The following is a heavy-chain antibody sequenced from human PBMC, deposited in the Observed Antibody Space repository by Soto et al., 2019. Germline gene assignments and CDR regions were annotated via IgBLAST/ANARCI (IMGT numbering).Heavy chain of an antibody. D-gene: IGHD6-19*01. CDR2: IYTSGST. V-gene: IGHV4-4*07. Sequence: SETLSLTCTVSGGSISSYYWSWIRQPAGKGLEWIGRIYTSGSTNYNPSLKSRVTMSVDTSKNQFSLKLSSVTAADTAVYYCAREQWLVQGGSVYYYYGMDVWGQGTTVTVSS. CDR1: GGSISSYY. J-gene: IGHJ6*02. CDR3: AREQWLVQGGSVYYYYGMDV.